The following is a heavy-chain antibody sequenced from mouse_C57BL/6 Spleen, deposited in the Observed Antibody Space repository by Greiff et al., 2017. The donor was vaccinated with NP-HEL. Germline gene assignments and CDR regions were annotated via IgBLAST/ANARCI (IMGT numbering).Heavy chain of an antibody. Sequence: LQESGPELVKPGASVKISCKASGYAFSSSWMNWVKQRPGKGLEWIGRIYPGDGDTNYNGKFKGKATLTADKSSSTAYMQLSSLTSEDSAVYFCAREGNYWYFDVWGTGTTVTVSS. CDR2: IYPGDGDT. D-gene: IGHD2-1*01. CDR3: AREGNYWYFDV. V-gene: IGHV1-82*01. CDR1: GYAFSSSW. J-gene: IGHJ1*03.